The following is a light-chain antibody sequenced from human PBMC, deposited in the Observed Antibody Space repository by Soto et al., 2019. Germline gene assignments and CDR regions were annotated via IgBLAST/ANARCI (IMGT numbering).Light chain of an antibody. V-gene: IGLV1-40*01. J-gene: IGLJ1*01. Sequence: QLVLTQPPSVSEAPGQRVTISCTGSSSNIGAGYEAHWYQQVPGTAPKLLIYENNNRPSGVPDRFSGSKSVTSASLAITGLQAEDEAEYYCQSYDSSLSGYVFGTGTQLTVL. CDR1: SSNIGAGYE. CDR2: ENN. CDR3: QSYDSSLSGYV.